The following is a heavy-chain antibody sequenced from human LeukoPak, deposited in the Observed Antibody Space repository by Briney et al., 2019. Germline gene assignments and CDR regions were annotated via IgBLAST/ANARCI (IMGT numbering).Heavy chain of an antibody. CDR3: ASDFPGRNDF. CDR2: INPDGSVT. V-gene: IGHV3-74*01. J-gene: IGHJ4*02. CDR1: GFTFSSYW. Sequence: GGSLRLSCAASGFTFSSYWIHWVRQAPGKGLVWVSRINPDGSVTTYADSVKGRFTISRDNAKNTLYPQMNSLRAEDTAVYYFASDFPGRNDFGGRGTLVTVSS.